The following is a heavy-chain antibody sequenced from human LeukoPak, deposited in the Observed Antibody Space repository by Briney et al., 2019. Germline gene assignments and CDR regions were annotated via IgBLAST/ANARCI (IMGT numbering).Heavy chain of an antibody. CDR2: INSDGSST. J-gene: IGHJ4*02. CDR3: AKGLITGRAI. V-gene: IGHV3-74*01. Sequence: PGGSLRLSCTASGFTFSNDCMFWVRQAPGGGLVFVSRINSDGSSTNYADSVKVRFTVSRANAQNTLYLQMNSLRAEDTAVYYCAKGLITGRAIWGQGTLVTVSS. D-gene: IGHD1-20*01. CDR1: GFTFSNDC.